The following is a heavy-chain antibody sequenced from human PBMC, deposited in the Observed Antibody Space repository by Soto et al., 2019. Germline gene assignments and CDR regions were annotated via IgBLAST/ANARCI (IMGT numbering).Heavy chain of an antibody. CDR3: ARDLDISGSYYTDY. CDR1: GYPFTSAG. V-gene: IGHV1-18*01. CDR2: ISVYNGYT. Sequence: QVQLVQSGAEVKKAGASVKVSCKASGYPFTSAGISWVRQTPGQELEWMGWISVYNGYTKYAQKFQGRVTMTTDTSMSTAYMELRSLTSDDTAVYYCARDLDISGSYYTDYWGPGTLVTVSA. D-gene: IGHD3-10*01. J-gene: IGHJ4*02.